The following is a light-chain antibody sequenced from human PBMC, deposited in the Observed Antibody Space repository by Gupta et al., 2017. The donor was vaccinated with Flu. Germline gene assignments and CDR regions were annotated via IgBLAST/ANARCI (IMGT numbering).Light chain of an antibody. CDR3: SSSNTTKDFLV. CDR1: SSDIGAYNY. CDR2: YVI. J-gene: IGLJ2*01. Sequence: QSALTQPASVSGSPGHAINISCTGTSSDIGAYNYFSWYHQHPAKDPNLLMYYVIKRPSGVSHRFSCSKSGHTASPPTFGLQADEEGDDYCSSSNTTKDFLVFGGGTRLTVL. V-gene: IGLV2-14*03.